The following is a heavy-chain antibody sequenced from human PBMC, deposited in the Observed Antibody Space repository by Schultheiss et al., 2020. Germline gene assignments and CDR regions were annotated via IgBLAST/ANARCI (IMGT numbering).Heavy chain of an antibody. D-gene: IGHD3-22*01. CDR3: ASVYYGSSGYYSNYYYGMDV. CDR1: GYTFTYYY. J-gene: IGHJ6*04. V-gene: IGHV1-46*03. Sequence: ASVKVSCRASGYTFTYYYIHWVRQAPGQGLEWMGIINPSGGSISYAQKFQGRVTMTRDTSTSTVYMELSSLRSEDTAVYYCASVYYGSSGYYSNYYYGMDVWGRGTTVTVSS. CDR2: INPSGGSI.